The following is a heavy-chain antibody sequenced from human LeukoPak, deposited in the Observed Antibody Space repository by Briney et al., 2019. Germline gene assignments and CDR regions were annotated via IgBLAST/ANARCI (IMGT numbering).Heavy chain of an antibody. V-gene: IGHV4-61*01. CDR3: ARGAWYYYDSSGYYYAFDY. CDR1: GYSISSGYY. J-gene: IGHJ4*02. D-gene: IGHD3-22*01. CDR2: IYYSGST. Sequence: SETLSLTCTVSGYSISSGYYWGWIRQPPGKGLEWIGYIYYSGSTNYNPSLKSRVTISVDTSKNQFSLKLSSVTAADTAVYYCARGAWYYYDSSGYYYAFDYWGQGTLVTVSS.